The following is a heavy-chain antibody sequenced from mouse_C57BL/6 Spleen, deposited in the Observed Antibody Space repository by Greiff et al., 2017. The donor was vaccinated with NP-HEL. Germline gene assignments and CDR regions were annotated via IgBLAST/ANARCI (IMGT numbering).Heavy chain of an antibody. CDR2: INPSSGYT. J-gene: IGHJ1*03. V-gene: IGHV1-7*01. CDR3: ARDGSSDWYFDV. D-gene: IGHD1-1*01. CDR1: GYTFTSYW. Sequence: VQLQQSGAELAKPGASVKLSCKASGYTFTSYWMHWVKQRPGQGLEWIGYINPSSGYTKYNQKFKGKATLTADKSSSTAYMQLSSLTYEDSAVYYCARDGSSDWYFDVWGTGTTVTVSS.